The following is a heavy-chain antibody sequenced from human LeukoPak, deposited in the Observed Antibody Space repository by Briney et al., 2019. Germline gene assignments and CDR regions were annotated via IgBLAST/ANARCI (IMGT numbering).Heavy chain of an antibody. Sequence: GGSLRLSCAASGFTVSSNYINWVRQAPGKGLEWVSVIYSGGTTYYADSVKGRFTISRDNSKNTLYLQMNSLRAEDTAVYYCARDYYGSGSYSACDIWGQGTMVTVSS. CDR2: IYSGGTT. CDR1: GFTVSSNY. D-gene: IGHD3-10*01. J-gene: IGHJ3*02. V-gene: IGHV3-66*01. CDR3: ARDYYGSGSYSACDI.